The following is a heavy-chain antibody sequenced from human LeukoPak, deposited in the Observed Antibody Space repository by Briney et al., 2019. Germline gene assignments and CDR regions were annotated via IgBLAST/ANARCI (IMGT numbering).Heavy chain of an antibody. D-gene: IGHD2-15*01. J-gene: IGHJ3*02. V-gene: IGHV4-30-4*01. CDR2: IYYSGST. CDR1: GGSISSGDYY. CDR3: AIGYCSGGSCYRDAFDI. Sequence: SETLSLTCTVSGGSISSGDYYWSWIRQPPGKGLEWIGYIYYSGSTYYNSSLKSRVTISVDTSKNQFSLKLSPVTAADTAAYYCAIGYCSGGSCYRDAFDIWGQGTMVTVSS.